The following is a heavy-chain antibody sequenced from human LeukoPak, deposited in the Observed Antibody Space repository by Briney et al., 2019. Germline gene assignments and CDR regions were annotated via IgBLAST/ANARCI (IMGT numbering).Heavy chain of an antibody. J-gene: IGHJ1*01. CDR3: AKDVYYDSSGYYFEYFQH. V-gene: IGHV3-23*01. CDR1: GFTFSSYA. Sequence: GGSLRLSCAASGFTFSSYAMSWVRQAPGKGLEWVSAISGSGGSTYYADSVKGRFTISRDNSKNTLYLQMNSLRAVDTAVYYCAKDVYYDSSGYYFEYFQHWGQGTLVTVSS. CDR2: ISGSGGST. D-gene: IGHD3-22*01.